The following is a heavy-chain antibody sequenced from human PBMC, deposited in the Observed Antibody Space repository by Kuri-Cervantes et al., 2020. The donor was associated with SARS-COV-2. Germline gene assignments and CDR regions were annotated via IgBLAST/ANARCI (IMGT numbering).Heavy chain of an antibody. CDR2: IYSAGNT. V-gene: IGHV3-53*01. D-gene: IGHD5-24*01. J-gene: IGHJ4*02. CDR1: GFTVSRDY. Sequence: GESLKISCATSGFTVSRDYMSWVRQAPGKGLEWVSLIYSAGNTHYAASVKGRFTISRDDSNNTLYLQMNSLRAEDTAVYYCARVEMATQIDYWGQGTLVTVSS. CDR3: ARVEMATQIDY.